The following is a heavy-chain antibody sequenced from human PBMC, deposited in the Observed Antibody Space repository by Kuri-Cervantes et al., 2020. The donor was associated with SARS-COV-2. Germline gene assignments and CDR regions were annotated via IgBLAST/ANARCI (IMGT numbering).Heavy chain of an antibody. CDR2: INPNSGGT. CDR3: ARRQSNNDAFDI. D-gene: IGHD1/OR15-1a*01. V-gene: IGHV1-2*02. Sequence: ASVKVSCKASGYTFTGCYMHWVRQAPGQGLEWMGWINPNSGGTNYARKFQGRVTMTRDKSISTAYLQWSSLKASDTAMYYCARRQSNNDAFDIWGQGTMVTVSS. J-gene: IGHJ3*02. CDR1: GYTFTGCY.